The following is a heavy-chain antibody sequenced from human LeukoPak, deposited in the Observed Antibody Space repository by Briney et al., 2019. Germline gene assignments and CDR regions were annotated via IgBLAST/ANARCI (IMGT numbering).Heavy chain of an antibody. D-gene: IGHD3-10*01. V-gene: IGHV3-15*01. CDR3: TTLASITKVRGVNFDY. Sequence: GGSLRLSCAASGFTFSNAWMSWVRQAPGKGLEWVGRIKSKNDGGTTDYAAPVKGRFTISRDDSKNTLYLQMNSLKTEDTAVYYCTTLASITKVRGVNFDYWGQGTLVTVSS. CDR1: GFTFSNAW. J-gene: IGHJ4*02. CDR2: IKSKNDGGTT.